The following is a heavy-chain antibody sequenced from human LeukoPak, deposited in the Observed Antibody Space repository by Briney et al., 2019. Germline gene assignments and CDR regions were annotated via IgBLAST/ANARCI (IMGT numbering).Heavy chain of an antibody. J-gene: IGHJ4*02. CDR1: GFTFSSYG. CDR3: ARDAVRSYDFWSGYYYFDY. CDR2: ISSSGSTI. Sequence: GRSLRLSCAASGFTFSSYGMHWVRQAPGKGLEWVSYISSSGSTIYYADSVKGRFTISRDNAKNSLYLQMNSLRAEDTAVYYCARDAVRSYDFWSGYYYFDYWGQGTLVTVSS. D-gene: IGHD3-3*01. V-gene: IGHV3-48*04.